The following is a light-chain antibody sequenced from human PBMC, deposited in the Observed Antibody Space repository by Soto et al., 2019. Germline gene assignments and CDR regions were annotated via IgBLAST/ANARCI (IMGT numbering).Light chain of an antibody. J-gene: IGKJ2*01. CDR2: AAS. CDR3: QQSYSTPV. Sequence: DIQMTQSPSSLSASVGDRVTITCRASQSISSYLNWYQQKPGKAPKLLIYAASSLQSGVPSRFSGSGSGTDFTLNISSLQPEDFATYCRQQSYSTPVFGQGTKREIK. V-gene: IGKV1-39*01. CDR1: QSISSY.